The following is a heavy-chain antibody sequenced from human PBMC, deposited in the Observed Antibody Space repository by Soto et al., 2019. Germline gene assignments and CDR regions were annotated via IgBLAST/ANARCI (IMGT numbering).Heavy chain of an antibody. Sequence: QVQLVQSGAEVKKPGASVKVSCEASGYTFTAYYVHWVRQAPGQGLEWMGWINPNSGGTKYAQKFQGCVTMTRDTSIRTAYMELTGLKSDDTAVYYCASARANEAPNWFDPWGQGTLVIVSS. CDR2: INPNSGGT. CDR1: GYTFTAYY. CDR3: ASARANEAPNWFDP. V-gene: IGHV1-2*04. J-gene: IGHJ5*02. D-gene: IGHD1-1*01.